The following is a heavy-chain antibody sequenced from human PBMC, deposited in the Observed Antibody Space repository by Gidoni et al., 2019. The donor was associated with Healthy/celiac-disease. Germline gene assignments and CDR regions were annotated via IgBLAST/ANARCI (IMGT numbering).Heavy chain of an antibody. CDR1: GFTFSSYS. D-gene: IGHD4-17*01. CDR3: ARFYGNFDY. CDR2: ISRSSSTI. V-gene: IGHV3-48*01. Sequence: EVQLVESGGGLVQPGGSPRLSCAASGFTFSSYSMNWVRQAPGKGLEWVSYISRSSSTIYYADSVKGRFTISRDKAKNSLYLQMNSLRAEDTAVYYCARFYGNFDYWGQGTVVTVSS. J-gene: IGHJ4*02.